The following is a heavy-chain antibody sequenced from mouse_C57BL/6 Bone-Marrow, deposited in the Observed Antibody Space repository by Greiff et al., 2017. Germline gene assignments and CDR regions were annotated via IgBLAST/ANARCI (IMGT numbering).Heavy chain of an antibody. CDR1: GFSLTSYG. CDR2: IWSGGST. CDR3: ARLRAFYFDY. Sequence: QVQLQQSGPGLVQPSQRLSITCTVSGFSLTSYGVHWVRQSPGKGLEWLGVIWSGGSTDYNAAFISRLSISKDNSKSQVFFKMNSLQADDTAIYYCARLRAFYFDYWGQGTTLTVSS. D-gene: IGHD1-1*01. J-gene: IGHJ2*01. V-gene: IGHV2-2*01.